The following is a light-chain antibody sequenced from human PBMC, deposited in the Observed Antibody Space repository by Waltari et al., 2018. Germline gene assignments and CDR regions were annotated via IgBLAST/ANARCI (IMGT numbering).Light chain of an antibody. J-gene: IGKJ1*01. Sequence: DIVMTQSPESLAVSLGERATINCKSSQNVLYSSNNKNYLAWYQQEPGQPPKLLIYWASTRESGVPDRFSGSGSGTDFTLTISSLQAEDVAVYYCQQYYGTPPTFGQGSKVEIK. CDR3: QQYYGTPPT. V-gene: IGKV4-1*01. CDR1: QNVLYSSNNKNY. CDR2: WAS.